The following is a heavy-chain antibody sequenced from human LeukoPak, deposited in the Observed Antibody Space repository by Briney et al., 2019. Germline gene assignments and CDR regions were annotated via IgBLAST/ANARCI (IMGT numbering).Heavy chain of an antibody. Sequence: ASVKVSCKASGYTFTSYGISWVRQAPGQGLEWMGWISAYNGNTNYAQKLQGRVTMTTDTSTRTAYMELRSLRSDDTAVDYCARGSSGWYRGDYWGQGTLVTVSS. CDR2: ISAYNGNT. V-gene: IGHV1-18*01. J-gene: IGHJ4*02. D-gene: IGHD6-19*01. CDR1: GYTFTSYG. CDR3: ARGSSGWYRGDY.